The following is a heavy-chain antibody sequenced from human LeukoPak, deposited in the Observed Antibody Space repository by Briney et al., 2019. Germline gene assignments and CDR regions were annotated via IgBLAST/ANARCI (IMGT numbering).Heavy chain of an antibody. CDR2: IYPDDSDT. CDR1: EYSFPNYC. J-gene: IGHJ4*02. V-gene: IGHV5-51*01. D-gene: IGHD3/OR15-3a*01. Sequence: GESLKISCKHSEYSFPNYCIGWVRQMPGKGLEWMGIIYPDDSDTRYSPSFQGQVTISADKSISTAYLQWSSLKASDTAMYYCARWTGLTTVTTNYFDYWGQGTLVTVSS. CDR3: ARWTGLTTVTTNYFDY.